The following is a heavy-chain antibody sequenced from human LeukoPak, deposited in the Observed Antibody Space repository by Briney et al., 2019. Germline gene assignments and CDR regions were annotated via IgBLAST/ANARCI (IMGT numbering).Heavy chain of an antibody. CDR1: CGSISSYY. V-gene: IGHV4-59*01. CDR3: ARERINAFDI. Sequence: NPSETLSLTCTVSCGSISSYYWSWIRQPPGKGLEWIGYIYYSGSTNYNPSLKSRVTISVETSKNQFSLKLSSVTAADTAVYYCARERINAFDIWGQGTMVTVSS. CDR2: IYYSGST. J-gene: IGHJ3*02.